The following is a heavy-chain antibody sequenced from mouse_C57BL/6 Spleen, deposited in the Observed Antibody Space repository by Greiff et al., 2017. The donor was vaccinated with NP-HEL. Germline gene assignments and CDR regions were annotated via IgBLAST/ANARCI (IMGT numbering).Heavy chain of an antibody. V-gene: IGHV1-64*01. J-gene: IGHJ4*01. D-gene: IGHD4-1*01. CDR2: IHPNSGST. Sequence: QVQLQQSGAELVKPGASVKLSCKASGYTFTSYWMHWVKQRPGQGLEWIGMIHPNSGSTNYNEKFKSKATLTVDKSSSTAYMQLSSLTSEDSAVYYCARSNWGYAMDYWGQGTSVTVSS. CDR1: GYTFTSYW. CDR3: ARSNWGYAMDY.